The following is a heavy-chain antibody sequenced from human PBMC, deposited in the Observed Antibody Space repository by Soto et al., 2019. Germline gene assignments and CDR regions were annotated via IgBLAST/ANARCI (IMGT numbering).Heavy chain of an antibody. D-gene: IGHD6-13*01. CDR1: GGSISSGGYY. J-gene: IGHJ5*02. Sequence: QVQLQESGPGLVKPSQTLSLTYTVSGGSISSGGYYWSWIRQHPGKGLEWIGYIYYSGSTYYNPSLKSRVTLSVDTSKNQFSRKMSSVTAADTAVYYCARRRFMVKYRSSLNWFDPWGQGTLVTGSS. V-gene: IGHV4-31*03. CDR2: IYYSGST. CDR3: ARRRFMVKYRSSLNWFDP.